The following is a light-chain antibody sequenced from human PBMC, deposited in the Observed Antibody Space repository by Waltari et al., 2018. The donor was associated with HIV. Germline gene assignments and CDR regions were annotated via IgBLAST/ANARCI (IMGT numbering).Light chain of an antibody. CDR3: QQYYRTPVT. CDR2: WAS. Sequence: DIVMTQSPESMAVSLGGRATINCRSSQSILYNSNNKDYLVWYQQKTGQPPKVLMSWASTRESGVPARFSASGSGTDFTLTLSNLQSEDVAVYYCQQYYRTPVTFGQGTKLEIK. CDR1: QSILYNSNNKDY. V-gene: IGKV4-1*01. J-gene: IGKJ2*01.